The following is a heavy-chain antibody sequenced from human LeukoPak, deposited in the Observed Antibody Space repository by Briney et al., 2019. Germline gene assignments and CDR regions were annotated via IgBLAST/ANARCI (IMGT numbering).Heavy chain of an antibody. J-gene: IGHJ4*02. V-gene: IGHV3-74*01. Sequence: GGSLRLSCAASGFTFSSYWMHWVRQAPGKRLVWVSRINTDGTTTSYADSVKGRFTISRDNAKNTLYLQMNSLRAEDTAVYYCARGHGYNMNLFDCWGQGTQVTVSS. CDR3: ARGHGYNMNLFDC. D-gene: IGHD5-24*01. CDR1: GFTFSSYW. CDR2: INTDGTTT.